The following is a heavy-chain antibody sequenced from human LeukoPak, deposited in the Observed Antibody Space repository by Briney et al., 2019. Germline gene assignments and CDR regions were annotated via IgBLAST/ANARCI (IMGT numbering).Heavy chain of an antibody. CDR1: GYTFTGCY. J-gene: IGHJ4*02. D-gene: IGHD6-13*01. CDR3: ARDSTAAAGLFDY. Sequence: GSSVKVYCKASGYTFTGCYMHWVRQAPGQGLEWMGWINPNSGGTNYAQKFQGRVTMTRDTSISTAYMELSRLRSDDTAVYYCARDSTAAAGLFDYWGQGTLVTVSS. V-gene: IGHV1-2*02. CDR2: INPNSGGT.